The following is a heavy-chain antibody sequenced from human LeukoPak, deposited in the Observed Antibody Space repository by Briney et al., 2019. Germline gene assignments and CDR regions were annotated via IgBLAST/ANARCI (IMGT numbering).Heavy chain of an antibody. V-gene: IGHV3-74*01. J-gene: IGHJ5*02. Sequence: GGSLRLSCAASGLTFSGYWMLWVRHTPEKGLVWVSRIKGDGSQVFYADFVKGRFTISRDNAKNTLYLQMDSLRAEDTAVYYCARSDWFDPWGQGTLVIVSS. CDR3: ARSDWFDP. CDR2: IKGDGSQV. CDR1: GLTFSGYW.